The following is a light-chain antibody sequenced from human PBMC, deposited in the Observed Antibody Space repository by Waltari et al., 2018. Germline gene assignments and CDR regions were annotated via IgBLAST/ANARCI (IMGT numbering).Light chain of an antibody. V-gene: IGLV3-10*01. Sequence: SYELTQPPSVSVSPGQTARITCSGDAMQKKYAYWYQQKSGKAPVLVIYEARKRPSGIPGRFSGSSSGTMATLTISGAQVEDEADYYCYSTDSSGNHRNVFGTGTKVTVL. J-gene: IGLJ1*01. CDR3: YSTDSSGNHRNV. CDR2: EAR. CDR1: AMQKKY.